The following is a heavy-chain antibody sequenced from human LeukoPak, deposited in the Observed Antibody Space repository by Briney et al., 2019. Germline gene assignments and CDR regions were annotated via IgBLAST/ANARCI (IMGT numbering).Heavy chain of an antibody. J-gene: IGHJ6*03. CDR2: INQDGSKK. Sequence: GGSLRLSCTTSGFTFTDYWMTWVRQAPGKGLEWVANINQDGSKKFYVDSVKGRFTISRDNAKNALYLQMNSLRAEDTGVYFCAKDWAISRSYYYYMDVWGKGTTVTISS. CDR3: AKDWAISRSYYYYMDV. V-gene: IGHV3-7*01. CDR1: GFTFTDYW. D-gene: IGHD3-9*01.